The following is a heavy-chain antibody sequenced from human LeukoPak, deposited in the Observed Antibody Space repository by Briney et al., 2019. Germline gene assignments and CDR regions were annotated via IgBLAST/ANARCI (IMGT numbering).Heavy chain of an antibody. Sequence: PGRSLRLSCAASGFTFSSYGMHWVRQAPGKGLEWVAVISYDGSNKYYADSVKGRFTISRDNSKNTLYLQMNSMRAEDTAVYYCAKDYEQNLVHDAFDIWGQGTMVTVSS. J-gene: IGHJ3*02. D-gene: IGHD6-13*01. CDR2: ISYDGSNK. V-gene: IGHV3-30*18. CDR1: GFTFSSYG. CDR3: AKDYEQNLVHDAFDI.